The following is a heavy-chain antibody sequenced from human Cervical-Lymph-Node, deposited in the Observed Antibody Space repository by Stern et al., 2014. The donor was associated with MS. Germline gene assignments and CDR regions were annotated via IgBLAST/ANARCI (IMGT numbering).Heavy chain of an antibody. Sequence: QVQLMQSGGEVKKPGSSVKVSCKASGGTFSTYPINWVRQAPGQRLEWMGGIVPIFDRANYARKLQGRVTITADESASTAYMELSGLRSEDTAVYYCARERGNSYGFDYWGQGTPVTVSS. J-gene: IGHJ4*02. CDR1: GGTFSTYP. D-gene: IGHD5-18*01. CDR3: ARERGNSYGFDY. CDR2: IVPIFDRA. V-gene: IGHV1-69*01.